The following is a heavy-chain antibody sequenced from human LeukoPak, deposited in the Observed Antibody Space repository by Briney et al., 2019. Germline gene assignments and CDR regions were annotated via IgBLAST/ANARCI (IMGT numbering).Heavy chain of an antibody. J-gene: IGHJ3*02. CDR2: IYYSGST. CDR1: GGSISSYY. V-gene: IGHV4-59*01. D-gene: IGHD3-22*01. Sequence: PSETLSLTCTVSGGSISSYYWSWIRQPPGKGLEWIGYIYYSGSTNYNPSLKSRVTISVDTSKNQFSLKLSSVTAADTAVYYCARDHTYYYDSSGHAFDIWGQGAMVTVSS. CDR3: ARDHTYYYDSSGHAFDI.